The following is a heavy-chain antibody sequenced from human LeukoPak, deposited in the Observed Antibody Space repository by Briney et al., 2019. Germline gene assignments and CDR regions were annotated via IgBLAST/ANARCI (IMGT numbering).Heavy chain of an antibody. Sequence: SETLSLTCTVSGYSISSGYYWGWIRQPPGKGLEWIGNIYHSGNTYYNPSLKSRVTISVDTSRNQFSLKLSSVTAADTAVYYCARGLWFGDENPPYFDYWGQGILVTVSS. V-gene: IGHV4-38-2*02. D-gene: IGHD3-10*01. J-gene: IGHJ4*02. CDR2: IYHSGNT. CDR3: ARGLWFGDENPPYFDY. CDR1: GYSISSGYY.